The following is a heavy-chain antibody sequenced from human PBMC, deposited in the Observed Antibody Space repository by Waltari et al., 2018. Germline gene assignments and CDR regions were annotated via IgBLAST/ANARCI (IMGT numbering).Heavy chain of an antibody. V-gene: IGHV3-7*01. J-gene: IGHJ4*02. CDR1: GFTFTTHW. CDR3: ARDWSGSGRGINY. D-gene: IGHD3-3*01. Sequence: VESGGGLVPPGGYLSLSCAAAGFTFTTHWMSWVRQAPGKGLGWVANIKTDGSEKYYVDSVKGRFTISRDNAKNSLSLQMSTLRVEDTGRYYCARDWSGSGRGINYWGQGTLVTVSS. CDR2: IKTDGSEK.